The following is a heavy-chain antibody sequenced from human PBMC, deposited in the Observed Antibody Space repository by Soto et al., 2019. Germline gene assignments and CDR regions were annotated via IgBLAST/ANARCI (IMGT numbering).Heavy chain of an antibody. CDR1: GYTFSSYG. CDR3: ARDSLGYCSSTSCLRASRYFDY. Sequence: ASVKVSCKASGYTFSSYGISWVRQAPGQGPEGMGWISGYKDNTHYPQKFKGKVTLTTDTSTSTAYMELRNLRSDDTAVYYCARDSLGYCSSTSCLRASRYFDYWGQGTLVTVSS. V-gene: IGHV1-18*01. CDR2: ISGYKDNT. J-gene: IGHJ4*02. D-gene: IGHD2-2*01.